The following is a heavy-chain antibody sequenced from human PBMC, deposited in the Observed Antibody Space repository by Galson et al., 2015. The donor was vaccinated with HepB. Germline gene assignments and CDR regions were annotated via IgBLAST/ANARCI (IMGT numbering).Heavy chain of an antibody. J-gene: IGHJ4*02. Sequence: SVKVSCKASGYTFTSYGISWVRQAPGQGLEWMGWISAYNGNTNYAQKLQGRVTVTTDTSTSTAYMELGSLRSDDTAVYYCARDSPTVPTPPNDYWGQGTLVTVSS. CDR1: GYTFTSYG. V-gene: IGHV1-18*01. D-gene: IGHD4-17*01. CDR3: ARDSPTVPTPPNDY. CDR2: ISAYNGNT.